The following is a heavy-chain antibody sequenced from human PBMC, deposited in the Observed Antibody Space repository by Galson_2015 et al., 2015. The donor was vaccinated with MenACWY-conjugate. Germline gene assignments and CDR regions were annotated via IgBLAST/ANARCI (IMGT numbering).Heavy chain of an antibody. CDR2: IKADGSFS. CDR1: GFTFNNYW. D-gene: IGHD1-1*01. V-gene: IGHV3-74*01. Sequence: CAASGFTFNNYWMHWVRQPPGKGLEWISYIKADGSFSNYADSVKGRFTISTDNAKNMVYLQMDGLGDEDTAVYFCARDNNWSYDPGGQEPVAPVSS. CDR3: ARDNNWSYDP. J-gene: IGHJ5*02.